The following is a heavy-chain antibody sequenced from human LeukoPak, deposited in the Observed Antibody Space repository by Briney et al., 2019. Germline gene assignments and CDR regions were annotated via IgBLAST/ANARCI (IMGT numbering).Heavy chain of an antibody. CDR3: AREEATTVRGVSDY. Sequence: PGGSLRLSCAASGFTFSSYAMTWVRQAPGEGLQWVSTISVSGGNTYYADSVKGRFTISRDISKNTLYLQMNSLRAEDTAVYYCAREEATTVRGVSDYWGQGTLVTVSS. CDR1: GFTFSSYA. V-gene: IGHV3-23*01. D-gene: IGHD3-10*01. J-gene: IGHJ4*02. CDR2: ISVSGGNT.